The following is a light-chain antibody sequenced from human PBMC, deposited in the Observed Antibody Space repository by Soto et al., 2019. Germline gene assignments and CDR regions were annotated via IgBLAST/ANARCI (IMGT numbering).Light chain of an antibody. CDR3: XHYGTSAL. CDR1: QSVSSSY. J-gene: IGKJ3*01. Sequence: EIVLTQSPGTLSLSPGERATLSCRASQSVSSSYLAWYQQKPGQAPRLLIYGASNRATGIPDRFSVSASGTDFTLTISRLEPEDXXVXXXXHYGTSALFGPGTKVDIK. CDR2: GAS. V-gene: IGKV3-20*01.